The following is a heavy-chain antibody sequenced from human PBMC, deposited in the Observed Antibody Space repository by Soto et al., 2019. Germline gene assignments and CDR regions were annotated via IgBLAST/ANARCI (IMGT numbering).Heavy chain of an antibody. CDR1: GGSISSSSYY. CDR3: ARGIDSSGYKNCAFDI. J-gene: IGHJ3*02. V-gene: IGHV4-39*01. D-gene: IGHD3-22*01. Sequence: SETLSLTCTVSGGSISSSSYYWGWIRQPPGKGLEWIGSIYYSGSTYYNPSLKSRVTISVDTSKNQFSLKLSSVTAADTAVYYSARGIDSSGYKNCAFDIWGQGTVVTVSS. CDR2: IYYSGST.